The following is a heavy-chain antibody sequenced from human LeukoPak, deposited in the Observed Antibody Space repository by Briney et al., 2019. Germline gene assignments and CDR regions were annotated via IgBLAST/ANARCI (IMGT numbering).Heavy chain of an antibody. CDR2: INTNTGNP. V-gene: IGHV7-4-1*02. CDR3: ARDPYSGTYSNFDY. J-gene: IGHJ4*02. D-gene: IGHD1-26*01. CDR1: GYTFTTYA. Sequence: ASVKVSCKASGYTFTTYAMNWVRQAPGQGLEWMGWINTNTGNPTYAQGFTGRFVFSLDTSVSTAYVQISSLKAEDTAMYYCARDPYSGTYSNFDYWGQGTLVTVSS.